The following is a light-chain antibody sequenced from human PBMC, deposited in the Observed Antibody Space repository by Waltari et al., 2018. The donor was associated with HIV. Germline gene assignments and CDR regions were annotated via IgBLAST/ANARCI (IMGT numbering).Light chain of an antibody. J-gene: IGKJ4*01. CDR3: QQYGNSLLT. V-gene: IGKV3-20*01. Sequence: IVLTQSPGTLSLSPGERAPLSCTASQSVTSSYLAWYQQTPGQAPRLLIYGASSRATGIPDRFSGSGSGTDFTLTISRLEPEDFAVYYCQQYGNSLLTFGGGTKVEIK. CDR1: QSVTSSY. CDR2: GAS.